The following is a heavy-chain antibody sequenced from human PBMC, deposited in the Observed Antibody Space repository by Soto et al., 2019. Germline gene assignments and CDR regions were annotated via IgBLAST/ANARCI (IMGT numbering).Heavy chain of an antibody. CDR2: IIPIFGTA. Sequence: QVQLVQSGAEVKKPGSSVKVSCKASGGTFSSYAISWVRQAPGQGLEWLGGIIPIFGTANYAQKFQGRVTITADEATSTAYMELSSLRSEDTAVYYCARGDTMVRGGIVPDNWFDPWGQGTLVTVSS. V-gene: IGHV1-69*01. D-gene: IGHD3-10*01. CDR3: ARGDTMVRGGIVPDNWFDP. CDR1: GGTFSSYA. J-gene: IGHJ5*02.